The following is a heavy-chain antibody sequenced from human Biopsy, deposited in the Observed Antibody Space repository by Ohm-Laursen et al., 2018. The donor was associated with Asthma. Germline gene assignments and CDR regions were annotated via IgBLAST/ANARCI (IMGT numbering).Heavy chain of an antibody. CDR1: GFTFSNFA. J-gene: IGHJ5*02. V-gene: IGHV3-30*18. CDR2: ISYNGSQK. D-gene: IGHD2/OR15-2a*01. Sequence: SLRLSCSASGFTFSNFAMHWVRQAPGKGLEWLGVISYNGSQKYYGDSVKGRFTISRDNSKSTVFLDMTSLKSEDTGLYFCAKDEGRVKNWFDPWGPGTRVNVSS. CDR3: AKDEGRVKNWFDP.